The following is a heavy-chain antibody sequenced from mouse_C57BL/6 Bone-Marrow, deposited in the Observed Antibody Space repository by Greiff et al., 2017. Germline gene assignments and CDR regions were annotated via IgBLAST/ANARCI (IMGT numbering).Heavy chain of an antibody. CDR3: TRDILYSNYVGFAY. Sequence: EVQRVESGEGLVKPGGSLKLSCAASGFTFSSYAMSWVRQTPEKRLEWVAYISSGGDYIYYAETVKGRFTISRDNARNTLYLQMSSLKSEDTAMYYCTRDILYSNYVGFAYWGQGTLVTVSA. CDR2: ISSGGDYI. V-gene: IGHV5-9-1*02. J-gene: IGHJ3*01. D-gene: IGHD2-5*01. CDR1: GFTFSSYA.